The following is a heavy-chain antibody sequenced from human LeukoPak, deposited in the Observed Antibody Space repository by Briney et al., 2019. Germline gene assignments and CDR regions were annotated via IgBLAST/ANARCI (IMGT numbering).Heavy chain of an antibody. CDR2: INHSGST. Sequence: SETLSLTCTVSGGSISSYYWSWIRQPPGKGLEWIGEINHSGSTNYNPSLKSRVTISVDTSKNQFSLKLSSVTAADTAVYYCARAKGRLHGHWGQGTLVTVSS. V-gene: IGHV4-34*01. CDR3: ARAKGRLHGH. CDR1: GGSISSYY. D-gene: IGHD6-25*01. J-gene: IGHJ4*02.